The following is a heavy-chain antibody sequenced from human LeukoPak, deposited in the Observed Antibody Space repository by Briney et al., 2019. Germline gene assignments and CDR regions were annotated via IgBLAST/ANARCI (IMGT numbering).Heavy chain of an antibody. CDR2: INHSGST. V-gene: IGHV4-34*01. J-gene: IGHJ6*03. D-gene: IGHD5-24*01. CDR3: ARHPRPSWRGYFFYMDV. Sequence: SETLSLTCAVYGGSFSGYYWSWIRQPPGKGLEWIGEINHSGSTNYNPSLKSRVTISVDTSKNQFSLKLSSVTAADTAVYYCARHPRPSWRGYFFYMDVWGSGTSVTISS. CDR1: GGSFSGYY.